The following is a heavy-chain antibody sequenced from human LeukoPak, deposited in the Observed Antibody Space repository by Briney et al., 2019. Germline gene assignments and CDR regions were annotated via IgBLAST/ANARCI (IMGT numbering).Heavy chain of an antibody. J-gene: IGHJ3*02. D-gene: IGHD2-15*01. Sequence: PGGSLRLSCAASGFTFYDYAMHGVRHAPGEGLEGVSGISWNSVRIGYADFVKGRFTISRDNAKNSLYLQMNSLRAEDTALYYCAKAFSRFCSGGTCYSLIAFDIWGQGTMVSVSS. CDR3: AKAFSRFCSGGTCYSLIAFDI. V-gene: IGHV3-9*01. CDR2: ISWNSVRI. CDR1: GFTFYDYA.